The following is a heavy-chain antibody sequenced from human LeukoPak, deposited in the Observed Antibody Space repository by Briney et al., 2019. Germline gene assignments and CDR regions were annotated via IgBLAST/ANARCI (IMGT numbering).Heavy chain of an antibody. J-gene: IGHJ3*02. D-gene: IGHD6-6*01. CDR2: ISSDGGDT. CDR3: AKGNPSIEKWRDPFDI. Sequence: PGGSLRLSCAASGFTFSRHSMAWVRQAPGKGLEWVPSISSDGGDTYYTDSVKGRFTISRDNSGNTLHLQMNSLRAEDTAVYYCAKGNPSIEKWRDPFDIWGQGTTVTVSS. V-gene: IGHV3-23*01. CDR1: GFTFSRHS.